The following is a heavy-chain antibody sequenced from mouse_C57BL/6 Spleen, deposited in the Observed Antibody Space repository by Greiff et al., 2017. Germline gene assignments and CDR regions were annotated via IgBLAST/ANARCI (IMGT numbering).Heavy chain of an antibody. CDR3: ASGGSSPAWFAY. Sequence: VQLKESGPGLVAPSQSLSITCTVSGFSLTSYGVDWVRQSPGKGLEWLGVIWGVGSTNYNSALKSRLSISKDNSKSQVFLKMNSLQTDDTAMYYCASGGSSPAWFAYWGQGTLVTVSA. D-gene: IGHD1-1*01. CDR1: GFSLTSYG. V-gene: IGHV2-6*01. CDR2: IWGVGST. J-gene: IGHJ3*01.